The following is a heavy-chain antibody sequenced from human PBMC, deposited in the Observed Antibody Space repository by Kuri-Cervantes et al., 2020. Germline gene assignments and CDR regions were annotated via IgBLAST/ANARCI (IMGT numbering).Heavy chain of an antibody. CDR2: IIPIFGTA. CDR1: GGTFSSYA. Sequence: SVKVSCKASGGTFSSYAISWVRQAPGQGLEWMGGIIPIFGTANYAQKFQGRATITADESTSTAYMELRSLRSDDTAVYYCARDSRAYFDYWGQGTLVTVSS. V-gene: IGHV1-69*13. J-gene: IGHJ4*02. CDR3: ARDSRAYFDY.